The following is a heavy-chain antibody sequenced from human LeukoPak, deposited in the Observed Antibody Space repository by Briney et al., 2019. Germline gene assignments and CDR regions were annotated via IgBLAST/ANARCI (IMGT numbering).Heavy chain of an antibody. D-gene: IGHD3-10*01. V-gene: IGHV3-21*06. CDR3: ARESRRYGSGSYLPDY. Sequence: PGESLRLSCVASGFTFSSYSTNWVRQAPGKGLEWVSSISNSGASTDYADSVKGRFTISRDNAKNSLYLQMTSLRAEDTAVYYCARESRRYGSGSYLPDYWGRGTLVTVSS. CDR2: ISNSGAST. J-gene: IGHJ4*02. CDR1: GFTFSSYS.